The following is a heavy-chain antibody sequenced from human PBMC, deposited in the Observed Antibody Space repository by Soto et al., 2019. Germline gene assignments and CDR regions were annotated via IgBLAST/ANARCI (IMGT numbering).Heavy chain of an antibody. CDR3: ALASYYYYYYMDV. V-gene: IGHV3-48*01. D-gene: IGHD2-15*01. CDR2: ISSSSSTI. J-gene: IGHJ6*03. CDR1: GFTFSSYS. Sequence: GGSLRLSCAASGFTFSSYSMNWVRQAPGKGLEWVSYISSSSSTIYYADSVKGRFTISRDNAKNSLYLQMNSLRAEDTAVYYCALASYYYYYYMDVWGKGTTVTVSS.